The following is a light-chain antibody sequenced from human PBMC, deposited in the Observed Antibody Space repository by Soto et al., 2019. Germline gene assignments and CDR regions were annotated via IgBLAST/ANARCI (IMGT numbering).Light chain of an antibody. Sequence: DIQMTQSPSSLSASVGDTVTITCRASQDISNYLAWFQQKPGEAPKLLIYGPSTLESGVPSRFSGGKSGTDFTLTIRGLQPEDGAIYYCQKYNRPPFTFGPGTKVEIQ. V-gene: IGKV1-27*01. CDR2: GPS. CDR3: QKYNRPPFT. J-gene: IGKJ3*01. CDR1: QDISNY.